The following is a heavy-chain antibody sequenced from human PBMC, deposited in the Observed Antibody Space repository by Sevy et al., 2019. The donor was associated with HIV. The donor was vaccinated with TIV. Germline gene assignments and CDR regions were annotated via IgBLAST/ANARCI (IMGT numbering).Heavy chain of an antibody. J-gene: IGHJ4*02. CDR1: GFTFSSYW. V-gene: IGHV3-74*01. Sequence: GGSLRLSCAASGFTFSSYWMHWVRQAPGKGLVWVSRINSDGGSTSYADSVKGRFTISRDNAKNTLYLQMNSLRAEDTAVYYCAREGRGIAARREFDYWGQGTLVTVSS. D-gene: IGHD6-6*01. CDR2: INSDGGST. CDR3: AREGRGIAARREFDY.